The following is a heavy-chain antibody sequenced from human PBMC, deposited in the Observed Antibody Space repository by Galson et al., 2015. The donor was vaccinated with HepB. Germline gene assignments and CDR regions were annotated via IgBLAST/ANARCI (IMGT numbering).Heavy chain of an antibody. V-gene: IGHV3-30*04. D-gene: IGHD4-23*01. CDR2: ISYDGSNK. CDR3: ARAGHGGAGRCCFQH. J-gene: IGHJ1*01. CDR1: GFTFSSYA. Sequence: SLRLSCAASGFTFSSYAMHWVRQAPGKGLEWVAVISYDGSNKYYADSVKGRFTISRDNSKNTLYLQMNSLRAEDTAVYYCARAGHGGAGRCCFQHWGQGTLVTVSS.